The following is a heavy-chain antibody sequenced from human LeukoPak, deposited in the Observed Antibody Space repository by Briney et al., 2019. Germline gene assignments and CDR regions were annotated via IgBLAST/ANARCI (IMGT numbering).Heavy chain of an antibody. V-gene: IGHV1-18*04. J-gene: IGHJ4*02. D-gene: IGHD3-16*01. CDR2: ISAYNGNT. Sequence: GGSLRLSCAASGFSFKNYAMHWVRQAPGQGLEWMGWISAYNGNTNYAQKLQGRVTMTTDTSTSTAYMELRSLRSEDTAVYYCARVISPYGLGESRYYFDYWGQGTLVTVSS. CDR3: ARVISPYGLGESRYYFDY. CDR1: GFSFKNYA.